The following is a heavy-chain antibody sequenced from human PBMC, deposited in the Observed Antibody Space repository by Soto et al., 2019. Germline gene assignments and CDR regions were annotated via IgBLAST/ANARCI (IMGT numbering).Heavy chain of an antibody. D-gene: IGHD3-9*01. CDR2: INHSGTA. J-gene: IGHJ6*03. CDR3: ASYHFLDLWTGSRHYMDV. CDR1: GGSLSGYY. Sequence: QVHLEQWGAGLLNPSETLSLTCAVYGGSLSGYYWSWVRQSPGKGLEWIGEINHSGTANYNPSLKTRVTLSAGASKHHFSLRLTSVTSADSAIYYCASYHFLDLWTGSRHYMDVWSRGTPVTVSS. V-gene: IGHV4-34*02.